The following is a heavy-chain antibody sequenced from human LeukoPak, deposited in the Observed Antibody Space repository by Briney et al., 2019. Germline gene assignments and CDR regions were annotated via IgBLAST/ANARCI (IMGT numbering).Heavy chain of an antibody. J-gene: IGHJ4*02. CDR3: ARGGSASGAPSSFDY. Sequence: GGSLRLSCAASGLTFSSYSMNWVRQAPGKGLEWVSSISSSSSYIYYADSVKGRFTISRDNAKNSLYLQMNSLRAEDTAVYYCARGGSASGAPSSFDYWGQGTLVTVSS. D-gene: IGHD1-26*01. CDR2: ISSSSSYI. CDR1: GLTFSSYS. V-gene: IGHV3-21*01.